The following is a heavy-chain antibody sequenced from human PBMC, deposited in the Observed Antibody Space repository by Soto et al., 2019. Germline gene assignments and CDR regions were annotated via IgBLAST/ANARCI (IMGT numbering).Heavy chain of an antibody. CDR1: GFTFDDYA. CDR2: ISWNRGSI. J-gene: IGHJ6*03. V-gene: IGHV3-9*01. D-gene: IGHD2-2*01. Sequence: EVQLVESGGGLVQPGRSLRLSCAASGFTFDDYAMHWVRQAPGKGLEWVSGISWNRGSIGYADSVKGRFTISRDNAKNSLYLQMNSLRAEDTALYYCAKSGSTSFIYYYYYMDVWGKGTTVTVSS. CDR3: AKSGSTSFIYYYYYMDV.